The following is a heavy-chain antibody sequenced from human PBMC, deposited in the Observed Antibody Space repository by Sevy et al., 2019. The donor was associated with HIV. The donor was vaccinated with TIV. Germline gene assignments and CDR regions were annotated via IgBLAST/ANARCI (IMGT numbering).Heavy chain of an antibody. Sequence: SETLSLTCTVSGGSISNYDWTWIRQPPGEGLEWIGHIYKSGSTNYKPSLQSRVTISVDTSKNQLSLKLSSVTAADTAVYYCARDLGHLYTYGYYYYGMDVWGQGTTVTVSS. J-gene: IGHJ6*02. CDR3: ARDLGHLYTYGYYYYGMDV. CDR1: GGSISNYD. D-gene: IGHD3-10*01. V-gene: IGHV4-59*01. CDR2: IYKSGST.